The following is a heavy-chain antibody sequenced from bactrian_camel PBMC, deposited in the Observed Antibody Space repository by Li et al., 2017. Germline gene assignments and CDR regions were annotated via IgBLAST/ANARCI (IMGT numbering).Heavy chain of an antibody. J-gene: IGHJ4*01. Sequence: HVQLVESGGGSVQAGGSLGLSCAASGSTYSVNCMGWFRLAPGEEREGVASICNGGTYYADSVKGRFTISQDNAKNTLYLQTNSLKPEDSGMYYCAAVPRGKSCGVWIPPPNYWGQGTQVTVS. CDR2: ICNGGT. CDR1: GSTYSVNC. D-gene: IGHD2*01. CDR3: AAVPRGKSCGVWIPPPNY. V-gene: IGHV3S53*01.